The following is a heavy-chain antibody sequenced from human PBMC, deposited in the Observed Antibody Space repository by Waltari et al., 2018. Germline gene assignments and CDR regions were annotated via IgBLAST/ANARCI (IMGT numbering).Heavy chain of an antibody. CDR3: TTGNFLSGDEES. CDR2: INPNSGGT. Sequence: QVQLVQSGAEVKKPGASVKVSCKASGYTFTGYYMPWVRQAPGQGLEWMGRINPNSGGTNYAQRFQGRVTITRNTSISTAYMELSSLRSEDTAVYYCTTGNFLSGDEESWGLGTLVTVSS. CDR1: GYTFTGYY. D-gene: IGHD7-27*01. V-gene: IGHV1-2*06. J-gene: IGHJ5*02.